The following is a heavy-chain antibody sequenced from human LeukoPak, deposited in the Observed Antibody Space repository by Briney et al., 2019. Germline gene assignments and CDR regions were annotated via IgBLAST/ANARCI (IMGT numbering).Heavy chain of an antibody. Sequence: SETLSLTCTVSGGSISSYYWSWIRQPPGKGLEWIGYIYYSGSTNYNPSLKSRVTISVDTSKNQFSLKLSSVTAADTAVYYCARQGYYDSSGYSNYYYYYYMDVWGKGTTVTISS. J-gene: IGHJ6*03. CDR2: IYYSGST. CDR1: GGSISSYY. D-gene: IGHD3-22*01. CDR3: ARQGYYDSSGYSNYYYYYYMDV. V-gene: IGHV4-59*08.